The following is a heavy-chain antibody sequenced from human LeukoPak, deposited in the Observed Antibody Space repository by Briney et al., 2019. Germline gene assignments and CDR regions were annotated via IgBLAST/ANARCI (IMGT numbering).Heavy chain of an antibody. CDR2: IYHSGST. Sequence: SETLSLTCTVSGGSISSGGYYWSWIRQPPGKGLEWIGDIYHSGSTNSNPSLKSRVTLSLDKSKNQFSLKLSSVTAADTAVYYCARGGSHLWQPFDSWGQGTLVTVSS. CDR3: ARGGSHLWQPFDS. J-gene: IGHJ4*02. D-gene: IGHD5-18*01. V-gene: IGHV4-30-2*01. CDR1: GGSISSGGYY.